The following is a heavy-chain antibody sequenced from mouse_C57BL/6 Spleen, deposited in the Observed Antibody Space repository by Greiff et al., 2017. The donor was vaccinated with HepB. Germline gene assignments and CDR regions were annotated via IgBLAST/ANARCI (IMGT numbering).Heavy chain of an antibody. CDR3: ASNWDSFAY. CDR2: IHPNSGST. CDR1: GYTFTSYW. Sequence: LQQPGAELVKPGASVKLSCKASGYTFTSYWLHWVKQRPGQGLEWIGMIHPNSGSTNYNEKFKSKATLTVDKSSSTAYMQLSSLTSEDSAVYYCASNWDSFAYWGQGTLVTVSA. J-gene: IGHJ3*01. V-gene: IGHV1-64*01. D-gene: IGHD4-1*01.